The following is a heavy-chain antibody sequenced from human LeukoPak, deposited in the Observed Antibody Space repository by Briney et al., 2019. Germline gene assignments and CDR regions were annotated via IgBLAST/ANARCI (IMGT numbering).Heavy chain of an antibody. Sequence: ASVKVSCKASGYTFTNYGINWVRQAPGQGLEWMGWINTNTGNPTYAQGFTGRFVFSLDTSVSTAYLQISSLKAEDTAVYYCARGGVDTAMGIDYWGQGTLVTVSS. CDR3: ARGGVDTAMGIDY. D-gene: IGHD5-18*01. V-gene: IGHV7-4-1*02. J-gene: IGHJ4*02. CDR1: GYTFTNYG. CDR2: INTNTGNP.